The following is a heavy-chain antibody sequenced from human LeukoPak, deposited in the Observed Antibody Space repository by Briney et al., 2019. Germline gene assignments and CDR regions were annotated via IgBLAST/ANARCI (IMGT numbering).Heavy chain of an antibody. Sequence: SETLSLTCTVSGGSISSGDYYWSWIRQPPGKGLEWIGYIYYSGSTYYNPSLKSRVTISVDTSKNQFSLKLSSVTAADTAVYYRARTLSYYYDSSGYYRYFDYWGQGTLVTVSS. CDR2: IYYSGST. D-gene: IGHD3-22*01. CDR1: GGSISSGDYY. V-gene: IGHV4-30-4*01. J-gene: IGHJ4*02. CDR3: ARTLSYYYDSSGYYRYFDY.